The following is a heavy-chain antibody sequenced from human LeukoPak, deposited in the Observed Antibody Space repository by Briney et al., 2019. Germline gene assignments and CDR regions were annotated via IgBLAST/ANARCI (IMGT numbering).Heavy chain of an antibody. Sequence: GGSPRLSCVTSGFTFSGYWMHWVRQGPEKGLELVSRIDNDGHGIIYADSVKGRFTTSRDNVKNTLYLQMNSLRVEDTAVYCAAGGGWDPSFGVVTHIDAWGKGTTVVVS. D-gene: IGHD3-3*01. J-gene: IGHJ6*03. CDR3: AGGGWDPSFGVVTHIDA. CDR1: GFTFSGYW. V-gene: IGHV3-74*01. CDR2: IDNDGHGI.